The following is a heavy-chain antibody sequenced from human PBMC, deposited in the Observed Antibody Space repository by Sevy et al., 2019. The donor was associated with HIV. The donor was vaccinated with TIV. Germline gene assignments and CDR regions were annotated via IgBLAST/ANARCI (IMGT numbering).Heavy chain of an antibody. CDR1: GFTFSSYG. V-gene: IGHV3-30*02. CDR3: AKDGIAWYSSSSGGLD. D-gene: IGHD6-6*01. J-gene: IGHJ4*02. Sequence: GGSLRLSCAASGFTFSSYGMHWVRQAPGKGLEWVAFIRYDGSNKYYADSVKGRFTISRDNSKNTLYLQMNSLRAEDTAVYYCAKDGIAWYSSSSGGLDWGQGTLVTVSS. CDR2: IRYDGSNK.